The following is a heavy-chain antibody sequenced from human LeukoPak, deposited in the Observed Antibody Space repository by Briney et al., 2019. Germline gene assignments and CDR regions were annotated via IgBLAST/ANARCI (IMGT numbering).Heavy chain of an antibody. J-gene: IGHJ4*02. CDR2: IDYNERT. CDR3: ARVRLYRWELLTVDY. CDR1: GGPISGYY. V-gene: IGHV4-59*01. Sequence: SETLSLTCTLSGGPISGYYWRWIRHAPGEGLEWIGNIDYNERTKYNPSLKSRVTMSVDTSKNRFSLNLSSVTAADTAIYYCARVRLYRWELLTVDYWGQGTLVTVSS. D-gene: IGHD1-26*01.